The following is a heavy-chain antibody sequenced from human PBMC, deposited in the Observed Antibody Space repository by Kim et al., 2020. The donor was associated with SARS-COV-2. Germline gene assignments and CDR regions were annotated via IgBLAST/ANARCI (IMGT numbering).Heavy chain of an antibody. V-gene: IGHV1-3*01. CDR3: ARDLVHTGFDY. Sequence: NIKYSTHFQDRVTLTWHTSANTAYMEMSSLRSEDTAVYYCARDLVHTGFDYWGQGTLVAVSS. D-gene: IGHD5-18*01. CDR2: NI. J-gene: IGHJ4*02.